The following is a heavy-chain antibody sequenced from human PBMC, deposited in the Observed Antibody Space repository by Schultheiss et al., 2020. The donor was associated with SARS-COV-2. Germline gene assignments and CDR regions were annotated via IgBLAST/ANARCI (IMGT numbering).Heavy chain of an antibody. CDR3: ARGITVFGVVATPKFYYGLDV. J-gene: IGHJ6*02. V-gene: IGHV4-59*12. D-gene: IGHD3-3*01. CDR1: GGSISSYY. Sequence: SETLSLTCTVSGGSISSYYWSWIRQPPGKGLEWIGYIYYSGSTNYNPSLKSRVTISVDTSKNQFSLNLTSVTAADTAIYFCARGITVFGVVATPKFYYGLDVWGQGTTVTVSS. CDR2: IYYSGST.